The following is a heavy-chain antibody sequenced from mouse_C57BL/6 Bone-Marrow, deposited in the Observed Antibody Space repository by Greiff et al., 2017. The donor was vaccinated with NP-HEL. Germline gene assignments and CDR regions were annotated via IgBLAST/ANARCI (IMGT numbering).Heavy chain of an antibody. CDR3: AMSMVTRAWFAY. CDR2: ILPGSGST. J-gene: IGHJ3*01. CDR1: GYKFTGYW. V-gene: IGHV1-9*01. Sequence: QVQLQQSGAELMKPGASVKLSCKATGYKFTGYWREWVKQRPGHGLEGIGEILPGSGSTNYNEKFKGKATFTADTSSNTAYIHLSSLTTEDSAIYYCAMSMVTRAWFAYWGQGTLVTVSA. D-gene: IGHD2-2*01.